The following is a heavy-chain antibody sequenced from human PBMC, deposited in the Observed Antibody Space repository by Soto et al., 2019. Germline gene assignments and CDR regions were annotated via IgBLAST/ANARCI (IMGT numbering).Heavy chain of an antibody. Sequence: QVQLVQSVAEVKKPGASVKVSCKASGYTFTSYGISWVRQAPGQVLEWMGWISAYNGNTSYAQKLQGRVTMTTDTYTSPTYMERRSQRSDETAVYYFARASRSWTRGAFGPWGQGTLVSVSS. CDR1: GYTFTSYG. J-gene: IGHJ5*02. CDR3: ARASRSWTRGAFGP. V-gene: IGHV1-18*01. D-gene: IGHD1-26*01. CDR2: ISAYNGNT.